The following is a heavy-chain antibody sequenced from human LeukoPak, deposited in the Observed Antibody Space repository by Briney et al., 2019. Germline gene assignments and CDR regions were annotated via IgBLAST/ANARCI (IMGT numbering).Heavy chain of an antibody. CDR1: GYTFTSYD. V-gene: IGHV1-8*03. D-gene: IGHD4-11*01. J-gene: IGHJ4*02. CDR3: ARATSTVTSEYFDY. Sequence: ASVKVSCKASGYTFTSYDINWVRQATGQGLEWMGWMNPNSGNTGYAQKFQGRVTITRNTSISTAHMELSSLRSEDTAVYYCARATSTVTSEYFDYWGQGTLVTVSS. CDR2: MNPNSGNT.